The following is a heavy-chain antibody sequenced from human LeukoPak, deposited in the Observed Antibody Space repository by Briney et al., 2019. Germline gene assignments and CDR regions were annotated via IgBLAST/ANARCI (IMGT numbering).Heavy chain of an antibody. J-gene: IGHJ6*02. Sequence: ASVKVSCKASGYTFTSYDINWVRQATGQGLEWMGWMNPNSGNTGYAQKFQGRVTMTRNTSISTAYMELSSLRSEDTAVYYCARGLPYQLLLNIYCYYGMDVWGQGTTVTVSS. CDR3: ARGLPYQLLLNIYCYYGMDV. V-gene: IGHV1-8*01. D-gene: IGHD2-2*01. CDR1: GYTFTSYD. CDR2: MNPNSGNT.